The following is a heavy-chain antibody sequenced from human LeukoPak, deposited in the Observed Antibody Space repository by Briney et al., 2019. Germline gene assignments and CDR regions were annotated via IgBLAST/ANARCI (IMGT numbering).Heavy chain of an antibody. D-gene: IGHD3-22*01. CDR3: ARDLRRGYDSSGYYGY. J-gene: IGHJ4*02. CDR2: INPNSGGT. CDR1: GYTFTGYY. V-gene: IGHV1-2*04. Sequence: GASVKVSCKASGYTFTGYYMHWVRQAPGQGLEWMGWINPNSGGTNYAQKFQGWVTMTRDTSISTAYMELSRLRSDDTAVYYCARDLRRGYDSSGYYGYWGQGTLVTVSP.